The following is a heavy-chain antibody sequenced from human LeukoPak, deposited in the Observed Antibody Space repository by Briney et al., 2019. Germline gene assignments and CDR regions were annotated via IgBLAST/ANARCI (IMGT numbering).Heavy chain of an antibody. CDR2: INPNSGGT. J-gene: IGHJ6*03. CDR3: ARDSSSSSEFVYYYYYYYMDV. CDR1: GYTFTGYY. D-gene: IGHD6-6*01. V-gene: IGHV1-2*02. Sequence: ASVKVSCKASGYTFTGYYMHWVRQAPGQGLEWMGWINPNSGGTNYAQKFQGRATMTRDTSISTAYMELSRLRSDDTAVYYCARDSSSSSEFVYYYYYYYMDVWGKGTTVTVSS.